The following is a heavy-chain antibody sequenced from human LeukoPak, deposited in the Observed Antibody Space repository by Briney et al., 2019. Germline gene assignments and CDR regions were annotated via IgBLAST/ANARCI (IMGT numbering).Heavy chain of an antibody. D-gene: IGHD2/OR15-2a*01. CDR2: IRSDGSDT. J-gene: IGHJ4*02. CDR1: GFTLSDTW. Sequence: GGSLRLSCAASGFTLSDTWMHRVRQAPGEGLVWVSRIRSDGSDTRYAESVKGRFTISRDNAKNTLYLQMNSLRAEDTAVYYCARDWFHAIDYWGQGTLVTVSS. V-gene: IGHV3-74*01. CDR3: ARDWFHAIDY.